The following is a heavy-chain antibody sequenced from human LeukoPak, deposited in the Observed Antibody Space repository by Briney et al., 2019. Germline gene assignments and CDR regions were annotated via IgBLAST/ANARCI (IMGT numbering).Heavy chain of an antibody. V-gene: IGHV4-4*07. Sequence: SETLSLTCTVSGGSISSYYWSWIRQPAGKGLEWIGRIYTSGSTNYNPSLKSRVTMSVDTSKNQFCLKLSSVTAADTAVYYCARDRGVRGGSYGTWFDPWGQGALVTVSS. D-gene: IGHD1-26*01. CDR1: GGSISSYY. CDR3: ARDRGVRGGSYGTWFDP. CDR2: IYTSGST. J-gene: IGHJ5*02.